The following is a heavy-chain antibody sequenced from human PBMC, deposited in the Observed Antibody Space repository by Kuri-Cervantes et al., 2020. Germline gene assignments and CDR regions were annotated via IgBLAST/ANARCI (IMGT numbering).Heavy chain of an antibody. J-gene: IGHJ4*02. V-gene: IGHV4-39*02. CDR1: GGSISSSSYY. Sequence: GALRLSCTVSGGSISSSSYYWGWIRQPPGKGLEWIGSIYYSGSTYYNPSLKSRVTISVDTSKNQFSLKLSSVTAADTAVYYCAGDYDSSGNFDYWGQGTLVTVSS. CDR2: IYYSGST. D-gene: IGHD3-22*01. CDR3: AGDYDSSGNFDY.